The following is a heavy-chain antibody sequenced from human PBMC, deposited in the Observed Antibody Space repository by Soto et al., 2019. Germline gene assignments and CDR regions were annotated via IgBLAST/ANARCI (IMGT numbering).Heavy chain of an antibody. Sequence: GSLRLSCAASGFSFSGYWVHWVRQAPGKGLVWVSRIESDGSRAAYADSVKGRFTISRDNANNTLYLLMNSLRAEDTAVYYCARDLYPAAEYWGQGALDPVSS. CDR1: GFSFSGYW. V-gene: IGHV3-74*01. D-gene: IGHD2-2*01. CDR2: IESDGSRA. CDR3: ARDLYPAAEY. J-gene: IGHJ4*02.